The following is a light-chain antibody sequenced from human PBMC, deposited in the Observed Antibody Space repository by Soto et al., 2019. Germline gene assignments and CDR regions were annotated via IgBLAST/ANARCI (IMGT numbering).Light chain of an antibody. CDR2: EVS. V-gene: IGLV2-14*01. Sequence: SVLTQPASVSGYPGQSITISCTGTSSDVGDYKYVSWYQQHPGEAPKLMMYEVSHRPSGISSRFSGSKSGNTASLTISGLQAEDEAQYYCCAFTNTFTLVFGGGTK. J-gene: IGLJ2*01. CDR3: CAFTNTFTLV. CDR1: SSDVGDYKY.